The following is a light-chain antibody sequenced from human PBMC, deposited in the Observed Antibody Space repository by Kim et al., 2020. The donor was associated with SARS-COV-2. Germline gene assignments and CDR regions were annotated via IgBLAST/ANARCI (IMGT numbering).Light chain of an antibody. J-gene: IGKJ4*01. CDR3: QQYNNWPLS. CDR1: QSVSGN. Sequence: VSPGERATRACRASQSVSGNLAWYQQKPGQAPRLLIYGASTRATAFPARFSGSGSGTEFTLTISSLQSEDFAVYYCQQYNNWPLSFGGGTKVDIK. CDR2: GAS. V-gene: IGKV3-15*01.